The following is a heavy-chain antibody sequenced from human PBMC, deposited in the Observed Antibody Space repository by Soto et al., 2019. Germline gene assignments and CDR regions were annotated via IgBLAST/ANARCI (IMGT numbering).Heavy chain of an antibody. CDR3: AREVTTAIPDF. Sequence: EVQLVESGGGLVEPGGSLRLCCAASGFTVSSNYMSWVRQAPGKGLEWVSVIYRGGSTYYADSVKGRFTISRDNSKNTLYLQMNSLRAEDTAVYYCAREVTTAIPDFWVQGTLVTVSS. V-gene: IGHV3-66*01. J-gene: IGHJ4*02. CDR1: GFTVSSNY. CDR2: IYRGGST. D-gene: IGHD3-22*01.